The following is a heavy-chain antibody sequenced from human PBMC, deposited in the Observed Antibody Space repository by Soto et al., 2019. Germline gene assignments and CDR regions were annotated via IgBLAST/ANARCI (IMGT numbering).Heavy chain of an antibody. V-gene: IGHV4-59*08. CDR1: DGTIGSYY. J-gene: IGHJ4*02. D-gene: IGHD6-6*01. CDR2: IYYSGST. CDR3: ASGYSSSPVDY. Sequence: MLSHPWTVADGTIGSYYCRWIRQPPGKGLEWIGYIYYSGSTNYNPSLKSRVTISVDTSKNQFSLKLSSVTAADTAVYYCASGYSSSPVDYWGQGTLVTVSS.